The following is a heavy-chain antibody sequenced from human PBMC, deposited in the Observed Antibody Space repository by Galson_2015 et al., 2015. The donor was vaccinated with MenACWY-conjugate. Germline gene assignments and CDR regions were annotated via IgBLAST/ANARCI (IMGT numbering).Heavy chain of an antibody. CDR3: ATYCSSPSCYAKVAY. D-gene: IGHD2-2*01. CDR1: GFTFSRYW. CDR2: INSDGSAA. Sequence: SLRLSCAASGFTFSRYWMHWVRQSPEKGLEWVSRINSDGSAADYADSVKGRFTISRDNAKNTLFLQMNSLRVEDTALYYCATYCSSPSCYAKVAYWGQGTLVTVSS. J-gene: IGHJ4*02. V-gene: IGHV3-74*01.